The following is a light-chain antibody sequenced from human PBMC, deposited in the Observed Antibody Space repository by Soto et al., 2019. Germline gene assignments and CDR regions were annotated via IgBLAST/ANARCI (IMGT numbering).Light chain of an antibody. V-gene: IGKV3-15*01. J-gene: IGKJ1*01. CDR1: QSVGSN. Sequence: EIVMTQSPATLSVYPGERATLSCRASQSVGSNLAWYQQKPGQAPRLVIYGASTRATGIPARFSGSGSGTEFTLTISSLQSEDFAIYFCQQYNNWPPDRTFGQGTKV. CDR3: QQYNNWPPDRT. CDR2: GAS.